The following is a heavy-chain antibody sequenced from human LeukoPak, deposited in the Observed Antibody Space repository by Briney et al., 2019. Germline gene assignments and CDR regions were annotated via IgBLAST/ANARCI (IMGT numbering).Heavy chain of an antibody. CDR2: ICDSGSI. V-gene: IGHV4-61*03. CDR3: ARDVMAARPY. CDR1: GGPVGSGTYC. J-gene: IGHJ4*02. D-gene: IGHD6-6*01. Sequence: SETLSLTCTASGGPVGSGTYCWSWIRQPPGKTLEWIGYICDSGSIDHNPSLKSRVTMSVDTSKSHFSLKLSSVTAADTAVYYCARDVMAARPYWGQGTLVTVSS.